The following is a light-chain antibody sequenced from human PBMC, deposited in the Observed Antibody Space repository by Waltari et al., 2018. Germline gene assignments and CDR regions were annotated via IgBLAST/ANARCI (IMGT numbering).Light chain of an antibody. J-gene: IGKJ1*01. CDR1: QSVARSC. CDR3: QQYGSSPRT. CDR2: GAS. V-gene: IGKV3-20*01. Sequence: EIVLTQSPGTLSLSPGEIATLSCRASQSVARSCLAWFPQKPGQAPRLLSYGASSRATGVPDRFSGSGSGTDFTLTIDRLEPEDFAVYYCQQYGSSPRTFGQGTKVEI.